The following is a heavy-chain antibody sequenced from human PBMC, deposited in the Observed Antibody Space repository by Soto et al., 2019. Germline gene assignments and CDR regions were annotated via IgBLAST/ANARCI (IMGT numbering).Heavy chain of an antibody. Sequence: QVQLAQSGAEVKKPGSSVKVSCKASGGTFSSYAISWVRQAPGQGLEWMGGIIPIFGTANYAQKFQGRVTISAVESTSSAYMQLSSLRSDDTAVYYCARGVYSSSWYRYYGMDVWGQGTTVTVSS. CDR1: GGTFSSYA. CDR3: ARGVYSSSWYRYYGMDV. V-gene: IGHV1-69*01. D-gene: IGHD6-13*01. CDR2: IIPIFGTA. J-gene: IGHJ6*02.